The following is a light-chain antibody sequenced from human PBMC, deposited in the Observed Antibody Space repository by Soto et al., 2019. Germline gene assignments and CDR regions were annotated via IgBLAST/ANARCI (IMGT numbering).Light chain of an antibody. Sequence: VTTTGRASQSISKYLNWYQQKPGKAPKLLIYAASTLQSGVPSRVSGSESGIEFSLTISRLEPEDFAVYYCHQYGISPFGGGTKVDIK. V-gene: IGKV1-39*02. J-gene: IGKJ4*01. CDR3: HQYGISP. CDR2: AAS. CDR1: QSISKY.